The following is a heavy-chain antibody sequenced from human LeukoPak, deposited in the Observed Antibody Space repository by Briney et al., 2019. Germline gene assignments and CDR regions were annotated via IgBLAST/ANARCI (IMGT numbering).Heavy chain of an antibody. CDR3: ARSTVGVSYYYGMDV. CDR2: IYHSGST. CDR1: GYSISSGYY. J-gene: IGHJ6*02. D-gene: IGHD2-21*01. V-gene: IGHV4-38-2*02. Sequence: SETLSLTCTVSGYSISSGYYWGWIRQPPGKGLEWIGSIYHSGSTYYNPSLKSRVTISVGTSKNQFSLKLSSVTAADTAVYYCARSTVGVSYYYGMDVWGQGTTVTVSS.